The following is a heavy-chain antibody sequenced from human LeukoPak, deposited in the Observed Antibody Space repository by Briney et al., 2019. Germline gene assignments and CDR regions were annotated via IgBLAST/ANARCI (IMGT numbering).Heavy chain of an antibody. CDR1: GGTFSSYS. V-gene: IGHV1-69*01. D-gene: IGHD2-8*02. CDR2: IIPIFGTA. Sequence: GASVKVSRKASGGTFSSYSISWGRQAPGQGVEWMGGIIPIFGTANYAQKFQGRVTITADESTSTAYMELSSLRSEDTAVYYCARARGTVNVFDYWGQGTLVTVSS. J-gene: IGHJ4*02. CDR3: ARARGTVNVFDY.